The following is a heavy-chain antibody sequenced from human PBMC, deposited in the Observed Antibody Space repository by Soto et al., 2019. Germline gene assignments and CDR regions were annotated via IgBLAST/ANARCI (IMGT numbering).Heavy chain of an antibody. CDR2: IRGSGGNT. CDR1: GFTFSSYA. J-gene: IGHJ3*02. V-gene: IGHV3-23*01. CDR3: GKMVVDDYTLANDAFDI. Sequence: EVQLLESGGGLVQPGGSLRLSCAASGFTFSSYAMSWVRQAPGKGLEWVSGIRGSGGNTYYADSVKGRFTISRDNSKNTLYLHMNSLRAEDTAIYYCGKMVVDDYTLANDAFDIWGQGTMVTVSS. D-gene: IGHD4-4*01.